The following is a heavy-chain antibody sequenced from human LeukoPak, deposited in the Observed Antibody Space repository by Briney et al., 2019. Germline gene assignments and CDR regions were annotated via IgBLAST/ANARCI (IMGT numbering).Heavy chain of an antibody. CDR1: GFIFSSSA. CDR3: ANRCGGSGQYYFDS. D-gene: IGHD3-10*01. J-gene: IGHJ4*02. V-gene: IGHV3-23*01. CDR2: INGGGSYT. Sequence: GGSLRLSCAASGFIFSSSAMGWVRQAPGKGLEWVSAINGGGSYTYYADSVQGRFTISRDNSKSTLFLQMNSLRAEDTAVYYCANRCGGSGQYYFDSWGQGTLVTVSS.